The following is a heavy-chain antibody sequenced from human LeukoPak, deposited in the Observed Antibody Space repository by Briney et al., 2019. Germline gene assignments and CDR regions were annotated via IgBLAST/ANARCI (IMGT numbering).Heavy chain of an antibody. D-gene: IGHD3-22*01. V-gene: IGHV3-48*04. CDR3: ARSGTTYYYDSRTRI. Sequence: GGSLRLSCAASGFTFSSYSMIWVRQAPGKGLEWISYISISSSTRYYADSVKGRFTISRDSAKNSLYLQLNSVRAEDTAVYYCARSGTTYYYDSRTRIWGQGTMVTVSS. CDR1: GFTFSSYS. CDR2: ISISSSTR. J-gene: IGHJ3*02.